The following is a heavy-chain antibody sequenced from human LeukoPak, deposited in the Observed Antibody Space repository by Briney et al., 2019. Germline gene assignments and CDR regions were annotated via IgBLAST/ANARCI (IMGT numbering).Heavy chain of an antibody. CDR1: GGSISSYY. V-gene: IGHV4-59*01. J-gene: IGHJ5*02. Sequence: SETLSFTCTVSGGSISSYYWSWIRQPPGKGLEWIGYIYYSGSTNYNPSLKSRVTISVDTSKNQFSLKLSSVTAADTAVYYCARDYFGSGDRFDPWGQGTLVTVSS. CDR3: ARDYFGSGDRFDP. CDR2: IYYSGST. D-gene: IGHD3-10*01.